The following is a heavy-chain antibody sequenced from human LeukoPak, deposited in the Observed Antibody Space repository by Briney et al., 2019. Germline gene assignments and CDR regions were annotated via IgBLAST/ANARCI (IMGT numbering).Heavy chain of an antibody. J-gene: IGHJ5*02. Sequence: GASVKVSCKASGYTFTGYYMHWVRQAPGQGLEWMGRINPNSGGTNYAQNFQGRVTMTRDTSISTAYMELSRLRSDDTAVYYCARDYLDYDFWSGYYGNWFDPWGQGTLVTVSS. CDR1: GYTFTGYY. CDR3: ARDYLDYDFWSGYYGNWFDP. CDR2: INPNSGGT. V-gene: IGHV1-2*06. D-gene: IGHD3-3*01.